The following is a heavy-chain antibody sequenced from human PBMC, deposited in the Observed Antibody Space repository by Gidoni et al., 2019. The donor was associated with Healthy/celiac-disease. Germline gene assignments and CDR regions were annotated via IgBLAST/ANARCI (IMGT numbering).Heavy chain of an antibody. V-gene: IGHV4-39*02. CDR2: IYYSGST. Sequence: QLQLQESGPGLVKPSETLSLTCTVSGGSISSSSYYWCWIRQPPGKGLEWIGSIYYSGSTYYNPSLKSRVTISVDTSKNQFSLKLSSVTAADTAVYYCGTDWISALPGYWGQGTLVTVSS. D-gene: IGHD1-1*01. CDR1: GGSISSSSYY. J-gene: IGHJ4*02. CDR3: GTDWISALPGY.